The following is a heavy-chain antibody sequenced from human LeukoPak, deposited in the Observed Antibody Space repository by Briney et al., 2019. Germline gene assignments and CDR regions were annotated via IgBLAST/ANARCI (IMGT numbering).Heavy chain of an antibody. Sequence: SETLSLTCTVSGGSISSSSYYWGWIRQPPGKGLEWIGSIYYSGSIYYNPSLESRVTISVDTSKNQFSLKLSSVTAADTAVYYCARLRYSKGIWGQGTLVTVSS. CDR2: IYYSGSI. CDR3: ARLRYSKGI. J-gene: IGHJ4*02. V-gene: IGHV4-39*01. D-gene: IGHD4-11*01. CDR1: GGSISSSSYY.